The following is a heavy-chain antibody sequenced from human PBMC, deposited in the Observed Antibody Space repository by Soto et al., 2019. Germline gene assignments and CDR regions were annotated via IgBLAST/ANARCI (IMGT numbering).Heavy chain of an antibody. CDR1: GFTFSSYG. Sequence: QVQLVESGGGVVQPGRSLRLSCAASGFTFSSYGMHWVRQAPGKGLEWVAVISYDGSNKYYADSVKGRFTISRDNSKNMVSRQXNSLRAEDTAVYYCAKEGTWAARLGGSYYYYGMDVWGQGTTVTVSS. D-gene: IGHD6-6*01. J-gene: IGHJ6*02. CDR2: ISYDGSNK. CDR3: AKEGTWAARLGGSYYYYGMDV. V-gene: IGHV3-30*18.